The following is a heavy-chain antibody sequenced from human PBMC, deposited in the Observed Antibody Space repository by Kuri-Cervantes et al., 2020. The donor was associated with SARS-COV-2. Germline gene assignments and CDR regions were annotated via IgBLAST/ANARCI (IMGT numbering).Heavy chain of an antibody. D-gene: IGHD2-2*01. CDR3: ARDRCSSTTCYFEY. J-gene: IGHJ4*02. Sequence: SVQVSCKASGGTFSSYAISWVRQAPGQGLEWMGGIIPIFGTANYAQKFQGRVTITADESTSTAYMELSSLRSEDTAVYYCARDRCSSTTCYFEYWGQGTLVTVSS. V-gene: IGHV1-69*13. CDR1: GGTFSSYA. CDR2: IIPIFGTA.